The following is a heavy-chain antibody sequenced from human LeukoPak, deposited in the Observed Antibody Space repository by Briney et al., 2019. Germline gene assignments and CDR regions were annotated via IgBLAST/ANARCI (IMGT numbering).Heavy chain of an antibody. CDR3: AKGYISGWYYFDY. J-gene: IGHJ4*02. D-gene: IGHD6-19*01. CDR1: GFTFNSYA. Sequence: PGGSLRLSCAASGFTFNSYAMNWVRQAPGKGLEWVSSVSGSGASTYYADSVKGRFTISRDNSKNTLYLQMDSLRAEDTAVYYCAKGYISGWYYFDYWGQGTQVTVSS. V-gene: IGHV3-23*01. CDR2: VSGSGAST.